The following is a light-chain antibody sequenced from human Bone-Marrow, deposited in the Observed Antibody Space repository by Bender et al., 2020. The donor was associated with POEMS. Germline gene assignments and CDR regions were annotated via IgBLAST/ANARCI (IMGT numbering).Light chain of an antibody. V-gene: IGLV2-14*01. CDR2: DVS. J-gene: IGLJ1*01. CDR3: CSNAGFHSFV. Sequence: QSALTQPASVSGSPGQPITISCSGTSSDVGGYNYVSWYQQHPGKAPQLLIYDVSNRPSGVSNRFSGSKSGNTASLTISGLQAEDEADYFCCSNAGFHSFVFGTGTTVTVL. CDR1: SSDVGGYNY.